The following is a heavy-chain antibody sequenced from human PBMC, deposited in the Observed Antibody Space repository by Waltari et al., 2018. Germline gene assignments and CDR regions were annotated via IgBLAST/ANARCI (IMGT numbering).Heavy chain of an antibody. D-gene: IGHD3-10*01. CDR3: ARVRSGLMVRGVKSMDV. CDR1: GGSFSGYY. CDR2: INHSGSN. Sequence: QVQLQQWGAGLLKPSETLSLTCAVYGGSFSGYYWSWIRQPPGKGLEWIGEINHSGSNNYNPSLRSRVTLSVDTSKNQFTTKRSSVTAADTAVDYWARVRSGLMVRGVKSMDVCGTGTTVTISS. J-gene: IGHJ6*03. V-gene: IGHV4-34*01.